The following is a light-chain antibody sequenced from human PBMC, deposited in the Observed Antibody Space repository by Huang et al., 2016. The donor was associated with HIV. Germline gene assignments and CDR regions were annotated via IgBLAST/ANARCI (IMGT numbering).Light chain of an antibody. J-gene: IGKJ1*01. V-gene: IGKV3-20*01. CDR3: QQYGSSPWT. Sequence: EIVLTQSPGTLSLSPGERATLSCRASQSVSSSYIAWYQQKPGQAPRLLIYGASSRGTGIPDRVSGSAYWTCVTLTISRLEPEDVAVYCCQQYGSSPWTVGQGTKVEIK. CDR2: GAS. CDR1: QSVSSSY.